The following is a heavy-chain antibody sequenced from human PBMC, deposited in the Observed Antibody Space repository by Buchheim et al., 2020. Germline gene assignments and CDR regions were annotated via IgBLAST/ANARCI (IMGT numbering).Heavy chain of an antibody. D-gene: IGHD2/OR15-2a*01. Sequence: QVHLVQSGAEVKKPGARVKVSCTASGYTFTSYNVHWVRQAPGQGLEWMGIINPGGDSASYAQKFQGRLTMTRDTSTSTVYMELSSLRSEDTAVYYCARHGCRASACYSRAYYYFAFWGQGTL. CDR1: GYTFTSYN. J-gene: IGHJ4*02. CDR2: INPGGDSA. V-gene: IGHV1-46*01. CDR3: ARHGCRASACYSRAYYYFAF.